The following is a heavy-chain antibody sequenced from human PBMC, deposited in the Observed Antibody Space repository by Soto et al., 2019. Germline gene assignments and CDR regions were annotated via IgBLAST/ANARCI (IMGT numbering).Heavy chain of an antibody. D-gene: IGHD3-22*01. V-gene: IGHV1-69*04. CDR1: GDTFSTYP. CDR2: TIPILAIT. Sequence: SGKGSYDALGDTFSTYPIAWVQQAPGQGLEWMGRTIPILAITDYAQKFQGRVTITADRSTTTAYMELSSLNFEDTAVYYCARGGDGSGSESVFDTCGQETMVTL. CDR3: ARGGDGSGSESVFDT. J-gene: IGHJ3*02.